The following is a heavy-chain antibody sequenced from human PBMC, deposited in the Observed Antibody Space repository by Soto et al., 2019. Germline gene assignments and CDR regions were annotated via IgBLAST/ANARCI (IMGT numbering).Heavy chain of an antibody. CDR3: ARARDRHSSGLPSLDP. Sequence: QVQLQESGPGLVKPSETLSLTCSVSGCSVSNYYWSWVRQPPGKRLEWIGYIYYTGTHDYHPSLRVRATISVDTYKDQFSLKLTSVTAEDTAVYYCARARDRHSSGLPSLDPWGQGILVNVSS. CDR1: GCSVSNYY. CDR2: IYYTGTH. J-gene: IGHJ5*02. D-gene: IGHD3-22*01. V-gene: IGHV4-59*02.